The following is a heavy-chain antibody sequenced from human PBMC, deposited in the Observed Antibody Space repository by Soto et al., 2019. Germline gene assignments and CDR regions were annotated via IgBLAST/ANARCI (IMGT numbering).Heavy chain of an antibody. CDR1: GGSISSSSYY. D-gene: IGHD5-12*01. Sequence: PSETLSLTCTVSGGSISSSSYYWGWIRQPPGKGLEWIGSIYYSGSTYYNPSLKSRVTISVDTSKNQFSLKLSSVTAADTAVYYCARLGGYNENNLDYWGQGTLVTVSS. J-gene: IGHJ4*02. CDR3: ARLGGYNENNLDY. V-gene: IGHV4-39*01. CDR2: IYYSGST.